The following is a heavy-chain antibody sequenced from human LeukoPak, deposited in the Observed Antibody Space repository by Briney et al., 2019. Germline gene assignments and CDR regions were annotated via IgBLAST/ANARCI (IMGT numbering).Heavy chain of an antibody. CDR3: ARTGDGYNYYNYYYMDV. CDR1: GGSISSYY. J-gene: IGHJ6*03. Sequence: SETLSLTCTVSGGSISSYYWSWLRQPPGKGLEGLGYIYYSGSTNHNPPLKSRVSISVDTSKNQYSLKLSSVTAADTAVYYCARTGDGYNYYNYYYMDVWGKGTTVTVTS. CDR2: IYYSGST. D-gene: IGHD5-24*01. V-gene: IGHV4-59*01.